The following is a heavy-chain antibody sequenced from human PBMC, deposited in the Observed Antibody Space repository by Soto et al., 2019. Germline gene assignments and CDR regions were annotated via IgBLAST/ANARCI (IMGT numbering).Heavy chain of an antibody. D-gene: IGHD2-2*01. J-gene: IGHJ5*02. V-gene: IGHV1-18*01. CDR2: ISAYNGNT. CDR3: ARVVVVPAAISWFDP. CDR1: GYTFTSYG. Sequence: QVQLVQSGAEVKKPGATVKVSCKASGYTFTSYGISWVRQAPGQGLEWMGWISAYNGNTNYAQKLQGRVTMTTVTPTSTADMEVRSLRSHVPAVDYCARVVVVPAAISWFDPWGQGTLVTVSS.